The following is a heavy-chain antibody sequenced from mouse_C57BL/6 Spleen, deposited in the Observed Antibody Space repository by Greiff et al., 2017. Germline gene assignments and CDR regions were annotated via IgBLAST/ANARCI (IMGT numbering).Heavy chain of an antibody. CDR2: IDPNSGGT. D-gene: IGHD2-4*01. CDR1: GYTFTSYW. J-gene: IGHJ3*01. V-gene: IGHV1-72*01. CDR3: ARSGYDYDAPWFAY. Sequence: QVQLQQPGAELVKPGASVKLSCKASGYTFTSYWMHWVKQRPGRGLEWIGRIDPNSGGTKYNEKFKSKATLTVDKPSSTAYMQVSSLTSEDSAVYYCARSGYDYDAPWFAYWGQGTLVTVSA.